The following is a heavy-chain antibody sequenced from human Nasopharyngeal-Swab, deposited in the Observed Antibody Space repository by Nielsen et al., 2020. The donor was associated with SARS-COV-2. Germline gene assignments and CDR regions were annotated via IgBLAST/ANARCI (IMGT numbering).Heavy chain of an antibody. CDR3: ARGGQPFYYYYMDV. CDR1: GYSFTSYW. Sequence: GGSLRLSCKGSGYSFTSYWIGWLRQMPGKGLEWMGIIYPGDSETRYSPSFQGQVTISADQSINTAYLQWSSLKASDTAMYFCARGGQPFYYYYMDVWGKGTTVTVSS. CDR2: IYPGDSET. J-gene: IGHJ6*03. D-gene: IGHD3-16*01. V-gene: IGHV5-51*01.